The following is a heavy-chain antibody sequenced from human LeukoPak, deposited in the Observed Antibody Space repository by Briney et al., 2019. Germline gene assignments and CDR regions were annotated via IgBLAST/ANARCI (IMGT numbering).Heavy chain of an antibody. CDR1: GFTFSSYW. Sequence: GGSLRLSCVASGFTFSSYWMHWVRQAPGKGLVWVSRVESDGSSTNYADSVKGRFTISRDNAKNTLYLQMNSLRAEDTALYYRTRGFGSGSSLPFDYWGQGTLVTVSS. CDR2: VESDGSST. CDR3: TRGFGSGSSLPFDY. D-gene: IGHD3-10*01. V-gene: IGHV3-74*01. J-gene: IGHJ4*02.